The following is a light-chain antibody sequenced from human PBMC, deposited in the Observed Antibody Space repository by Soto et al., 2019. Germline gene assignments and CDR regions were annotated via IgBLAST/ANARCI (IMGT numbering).Light chain of an antibody. Sequence: EIAMTQSPATLSVSPGERGTLSCRASQSVSSNLAWYQKKPGQAPRLLIYGASTRATGIPARFRGSVYGNELTLTISRLQSEDGSVYYGQQYNNWPLTFGQGTRLEIK. CDR2: GAS. V-gene: IGKV3-15*01. CDR3: QQYNNWPLT. CDR1: QSVSSN. J-gene: IGKJ5*01.